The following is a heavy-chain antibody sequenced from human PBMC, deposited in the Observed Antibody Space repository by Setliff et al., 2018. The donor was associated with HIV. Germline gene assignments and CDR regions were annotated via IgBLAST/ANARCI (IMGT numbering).Heavy chain of an antibody. V-gene: IGHV2-26*01. CDR3: ARITYYNFWSGNGYFDY. CDR1: GFSLSNAGMG. CDR2: IFSNDEK. D-gene: IGHD3-3*01. J-gene: IGHJ4*02. Sequence: SGPTLVNPTETLTLTCTVSGFSLSNAGMGVSWIRQPPGKALEWLAHIFSNDEKSYSTSLKSRLTISKDTSKSQVVLTMTNMDPVDTATYYCARITYYNFWSGNGYFDYWGQGTLVTVSS.